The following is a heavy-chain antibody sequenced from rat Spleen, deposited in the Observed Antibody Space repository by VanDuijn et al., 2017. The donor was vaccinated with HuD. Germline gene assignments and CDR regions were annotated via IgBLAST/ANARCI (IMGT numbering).Heavy chain of an antibody. J-gene: IGHJ4*01. D-gene: IGHD1-10*01. V-gene: IGHV5-29*01. Sequence: EVQLVESGGGLVQPGRSLKLSCAASGFTFSNYDMAWVRQAPTKGLEWVATISYDGSKTYYRDSVKGRFTISRDNARSTLNLHMDSLRSEDTATYYCARPNNYYVRDAWGQGASVTVSS. CDR3: ARPNNYYVRDA. CDR1: GFTFSNYD. CDR2: ISYDGSKT.